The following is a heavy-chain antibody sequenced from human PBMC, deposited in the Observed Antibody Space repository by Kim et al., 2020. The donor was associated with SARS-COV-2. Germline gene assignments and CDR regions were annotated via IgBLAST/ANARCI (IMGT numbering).Heavy chain of an antibody. CDR3: ARVQEGWLRGSYYYYGMDV. Sequence: SETLSLTCAVYGGSFSGYYWSWIRQPPGKGLEWIGEINHSGSTNYNPSLKSRVTISVDTSKNQFSLKLSSVTAADTAVYYCARVQEGWLRGSYYYYGMDVWGQGTTVTVSS. CDR1: GGSFSGYY. J-gene: IGHJ6*02. V-gene: IGHV4-34*01. CDR2: INHSGST. D-gene: IGHD5-12*01.